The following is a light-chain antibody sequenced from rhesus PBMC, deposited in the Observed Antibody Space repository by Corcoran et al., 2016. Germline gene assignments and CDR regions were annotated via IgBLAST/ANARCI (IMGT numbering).Light chain of an antibody. CDR3: LQSSNWYS. CDR2: GAS. V-gene: IGKV3-24*04. J-gene: IGKJ2*01. Sequence: EIVMTQSPATLALSPGERATLSCRASQSVSSYLAWYQQKPGQAPRLLIYGASSRATGIPDRFSGSGSGTEFTLTISSLEPEDVGVYFCLQSSNWYSFGQGTKVEIK. CDR1: QSVSSY.